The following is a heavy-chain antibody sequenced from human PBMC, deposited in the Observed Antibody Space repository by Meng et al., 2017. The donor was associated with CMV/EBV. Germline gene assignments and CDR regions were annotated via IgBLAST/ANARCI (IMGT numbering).Heavy chain of an antibody. CDR3: TKDFWNGYFGH. J-gene: IGHJ4*02. D-gene: IGHD3-3*01. CDR2: IKSKSVGGAI. Sequence: GESLKISCAGSGFTFSNAWMSWVRQTPGKGLEWVGRIKSKSVGGAIEYAAPVEARFSISRDDSKNTLFLQMNSLKSEDTAVYYCTKDFWNGYFGHWGQGTLVTVSS. V-gene: IGHV3-15*01. CDR1: GFTFSNAW.